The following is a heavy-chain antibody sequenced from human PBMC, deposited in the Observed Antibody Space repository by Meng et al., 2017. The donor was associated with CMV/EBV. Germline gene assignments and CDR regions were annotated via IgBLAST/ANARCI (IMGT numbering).Heavy chain of an antibody. D-gene: IGHD3-3*01. J-gene: IGHJ6*02. CDR2: ISAYNGNT. CDR1: GYTFTSYG. Sequence: ASVKVSCKASGYTFTSYGISWVRQAPGQGLEWMGWISAYNGNTNYAQKLQGRVTMTTDTSTSTAYMELRSLRSDDTAVYYCARTYYDFWSGYYTAYYYGMDVWGQGTTVTVSS. V-gene: IGHV1-18*01. CDR3: ARTYYDFWSGYYTAYYYGMDV.